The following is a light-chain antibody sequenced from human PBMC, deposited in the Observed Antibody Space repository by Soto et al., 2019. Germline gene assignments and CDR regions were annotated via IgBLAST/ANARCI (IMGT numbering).Light chain of an antibody. CDR1: QNSNTK. V-gene: IGKV3-15*01. Sequence: EIVMTQSPATLSVSPGERATLSCRASQNSNTKLAWYQQKPGQAPRLLVYEASTRATGISASFGGSGSGTGFTLTISSLQFEDCAIYHCQQSSECHPITFGQGTRLVIK. J-gene: IGKJ5*01. CDR3: QQSSECHPIT. CDR2: EAS.